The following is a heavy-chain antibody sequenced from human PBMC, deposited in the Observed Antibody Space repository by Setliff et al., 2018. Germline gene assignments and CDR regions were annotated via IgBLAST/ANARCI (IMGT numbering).Heavy chain of an antibody. J-gene: IGHJ6*02. Sequence: VKVSCKASGYTFTSYGISWVRQAPGQGLEWMGWISAYNGNTNYAQKLQGRVTVTTDTSTSTAYMELRSLRSDDTAVYYCARRVYYYGSGSGSGMDVWGQGTTVTVSS. V-gene: IGHV1-18*01. CDR3: ARRVYYYGSGSGSGMDV. D-gene: IGHD3-10*01. CDR1: GYTFTSYG. CDR2: ISAYNGNT.